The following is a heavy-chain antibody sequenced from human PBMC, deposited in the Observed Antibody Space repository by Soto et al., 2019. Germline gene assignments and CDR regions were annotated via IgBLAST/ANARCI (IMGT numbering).Heavy chain of an antibody. CDR2: ISTNGGST. D-gene: IGHD3-22*01. CDR3: VKGEYYYDSSGYYPFDY. CDR1: GFTFSSYW. J-gene: IGHJ4*02. V-gene: IGHV3-64D*06. Sequence: GGSLRLSCAASGFTFSSYWMHWVRQAPGKGLEYVSSISTNGGSTHYADSVKGRFTTSRDNSKNTQYLQMSSLRADDTAVYYCVKGEYYYDSSGYYPFDYWGQGTLVTVSS.